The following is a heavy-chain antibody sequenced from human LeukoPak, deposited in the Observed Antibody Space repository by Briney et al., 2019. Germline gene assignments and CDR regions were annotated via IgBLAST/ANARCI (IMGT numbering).Heavy chain of an antibody. J-gene: IGHJ6*02. CDR3: AREGGYDILTGYPYGMDV. Sequence: GGSLRLSCSASGFTFSSYAMHWVRQAPGKGLEYVSAISSNGGSKYYADSVKGRFTIYRDNAKNSLYLQMNSLRAEDTAVYYCAREGGYDILTGYPYGMDVWGQGTTVTVSS. CDR1: GFTFSSYA. CDR2: ISSNGGSK. V-gene: IGHV3-64*04. D-gene: IGHD3-9*01.